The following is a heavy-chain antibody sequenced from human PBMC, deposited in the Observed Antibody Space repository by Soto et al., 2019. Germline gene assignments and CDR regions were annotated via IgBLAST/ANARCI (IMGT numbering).Heavy chain of an antibody. J-gene: IGHJ6*02. CDR1: GFTFSSYG. CDR2: ISYDGSNK. CDR3: AKDRGYYYYYGMDV. V-gene: IGHV3-30*18. D-gene: IGHD3-10*01. Sequence: GGSLRLSCAASGFTFSSYGVHWVRQAPGKGLEWVAVISYDGSNKYYADSVKGRFTISRDNSKNTLYLQMNSLRAEDTAVYYCAKDRGYYYYYGMDVWGQGTTVTVSS.